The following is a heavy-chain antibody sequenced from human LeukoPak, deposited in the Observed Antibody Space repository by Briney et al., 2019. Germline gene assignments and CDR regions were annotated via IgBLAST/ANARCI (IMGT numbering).Heavy chain of an antibody. J-gene: IGHJ3*02. Sequence: PSETLSLNCTVSGGTINTNEYYWAWIRQPPGKGLEWIGSIYYGGATNTVPSLKSRIGLSVDSSENRFSLKLTSVTGADTALYYCARHLINRFQLNSPKALDAFDIWGQGTMVSVSS. CDR1: GGTINTNEYY. CDR3: ARHLINRFQLNSPKALDAFDI. V-gene: IGHV4-39*01. D-gene: IGHD4-23*01. CDR2: IYYGGAT.